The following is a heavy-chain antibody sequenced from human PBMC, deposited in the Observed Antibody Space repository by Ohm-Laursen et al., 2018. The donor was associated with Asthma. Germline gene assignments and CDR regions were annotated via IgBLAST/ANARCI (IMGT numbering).Heavy chain of an antibody. CDR1: GFTFSSYA. D-gene: IGHD3/OR15-3a*01. CDR2: ISYDSSLK. J-gene: IGHJ4*02. V-gene: IGHV3-30-3*01. Sequence: RSLRLSCSASGFTFSSYAMHWVRQAPGKGLEWLAVISYDSSLKYYADSVNGRFTISRDDFKSTLYLQMNSLRADDTALYYCARDVMDWYSPALDFWGQGSLVTVSS. CDR3: ARDVMDWYSPALDF.